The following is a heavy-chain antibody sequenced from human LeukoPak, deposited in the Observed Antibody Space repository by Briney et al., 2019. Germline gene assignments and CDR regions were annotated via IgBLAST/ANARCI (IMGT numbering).Heavy chain of an antibody. V-gene: IGHV1-69*04. CDR2: IIPILGIA. D-gene: IGHD6-19*01. CDR1: GGTFSSYA. J-gene: IGHJ6*02. Sequence: SVKVSCKASGGTFSSYAISWVRQAPGQGLEWMGRIIPILGIANYAQKFQGRVTITADKSTSTAYMELSSLRSEDTAVYYCARGEGSGFYYYYYYGMDVWGQGTTVTVSS. CDR3: ARGEGSGFYYYYYYGMDV.